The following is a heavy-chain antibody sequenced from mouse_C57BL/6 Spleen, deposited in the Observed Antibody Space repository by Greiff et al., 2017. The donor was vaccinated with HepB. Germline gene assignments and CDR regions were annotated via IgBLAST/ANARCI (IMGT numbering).Heavy chain of an antibody. Sequence: VKLMESGAELAKPGASVKLSCKASGYTFTSYWMHWVKQRPGQGLEWIGYINPSSGYTKYNQKFKDKATLTADKSSNTAYMQLSSLTYEDSAVYYCARWGGNYDYFDYWGQGTTLTVSS. CDR2: INPSSGYT. V-gene: IGHV1-7*01. J-gene: IGHJ2*01. CDR1: GYTFTSYW. CDR3: ARWGGNYDYFDY. D-gene: IGHD2-1*01.